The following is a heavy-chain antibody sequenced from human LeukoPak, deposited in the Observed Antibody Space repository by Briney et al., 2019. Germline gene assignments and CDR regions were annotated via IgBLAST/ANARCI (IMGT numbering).Heavy chain of an antibody. CDR1: GGSISSSSYY. CDR3: ARLGPPCSGGNCHEDYYDSSGYDPFDY. J-gene: IGHJ4*02. D-gene: IGHD3-22*01. CDR2: IYYSGST. V-gene: IGHV4-39*01. Sequence: SETLSLTCTVSGGSISSSSYYWGWIRQPPGEGLEWIGSIYYSGSTYYNPSLKSRVTISVDTSKNQFSLKLSSVTAADTAVYYCARLGPPCSGGNCHEDYYDSSGYDPFDYWGQGTLVTVSS.